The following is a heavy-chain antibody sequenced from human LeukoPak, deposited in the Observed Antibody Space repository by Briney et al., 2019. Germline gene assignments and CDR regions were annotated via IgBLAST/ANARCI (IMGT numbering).Heavy chain of an antibody. V-gene: IGHV4-39*01. CDR2: IYYSGST. CDR3: ARHPCTSCYHFDC. CDR1: GGSISSSSSY. D-gene: IGHD2-2*01. Sequence: PSETLSLTCTVSGGSISSSSSYWGWIRQPPGKGLECIGSIYYSGSTYYHPSLKSRVTISVDTSKNQFSLKLSSVTAADTAVYYCARHPCTSCYHFDCGGQGTLVTVSA. J-gene: IGHJ4*02.